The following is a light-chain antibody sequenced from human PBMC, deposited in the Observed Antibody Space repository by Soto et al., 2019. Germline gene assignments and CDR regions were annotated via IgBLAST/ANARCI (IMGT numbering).Light chain of an antibody. V-gene: IGKV1-39*01. Sequence: DIQMTQSPSSLSASIGDRVTITCRASQSISSYLNWYHQRPGKAPKLLIYAASSLQRGDPSRFSGSGSGTDFTLTICSLQPEDFATYYCQQSYSTSITFGQGTRLEIK. J-gene: IGKJ5*01. CDR1: QSISSY. CDR2: AAS. CDR3: QQSYSTSIT.